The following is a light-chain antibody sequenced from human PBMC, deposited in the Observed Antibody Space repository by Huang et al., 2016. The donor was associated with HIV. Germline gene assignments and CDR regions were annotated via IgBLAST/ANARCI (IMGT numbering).Light chain of an antibody. CDR3: QKYDIAPHT. CDR1: QGVGYS. Sequence: DIRMTQTPSSLSASVGDRVTITCRASQGVGYSLAWYQQQPGQVPKLLIYSASYLQPGVPSRFSGSGSGTVFTLTIDSLQSDDFATYYCQKYDIAPHTFGPGTKVDMK. V-gene: IGKV1-27*01. CDR2: SAS. J-gene: IGKJ3*01.